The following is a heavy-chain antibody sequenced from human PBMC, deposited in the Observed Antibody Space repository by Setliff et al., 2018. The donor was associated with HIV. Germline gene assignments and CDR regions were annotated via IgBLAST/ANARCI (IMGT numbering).Heavy chain of an antibody. D-gene: IGHD3-16*02. CDR1: GGSISSNNYY. CDR3: ARGRFVGFDY. CDR2: IYTSGP. J-gene: IGHJ4*02. Sequence: PSETLSLTCTVSGGSISSNNYYWGWIRQPPGKGLEWIGRIYTSGPRYNPSLENRVTMSVDTSKNQFSLNLTSVTAADTAVYYCARGRFVGFDYWGQGTLVTSPQ. V-gene: IGHV4-39*07.